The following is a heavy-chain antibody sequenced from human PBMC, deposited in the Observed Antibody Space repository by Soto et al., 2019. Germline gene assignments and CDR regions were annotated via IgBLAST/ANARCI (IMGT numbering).Heavy chain of an antibody. CDR1: GYTFTSYD. D-gene: IGHD3-10*01. CDR3: ARGPYGSGSRYNWFDP. Sequence: ASVKVSCKASGYTFTSYDINWGRQATGQGPEWMGWMNPNSGNTGYAQKFQGRVTMTRNTSISTAYMELSSLRSEDTAVYYCARGPYGSGSRYNWFDPWGQGTLVTVSS. J-gene: IGHJ5*02. V-gene: IGHV1-8*01. CDR2: MNPNSGNT.